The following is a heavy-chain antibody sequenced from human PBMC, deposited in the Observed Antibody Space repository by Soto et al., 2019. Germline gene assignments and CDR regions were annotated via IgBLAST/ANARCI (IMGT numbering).Heavy chain of an antibody. CDR3: ARGESGSGSYYNVYYYYGMDV. CDR1: GGSISSGGYY. CDR2: IYYSGST. D-gene: IGHD3-10*01. Sequence: SETLSLTCTVSGGSISSGGYYWSWIRQHPGKGLEWIGYIYYSGSTYYNPSLKSRVTISVDTSKNQFSLKLSSVTAADTAVYYCARGESGSGSYYNVYYYYGMDVWGQGTTVTVSS. V-gene: IGHV4-31*03. J-gene: IGHJ6*02.